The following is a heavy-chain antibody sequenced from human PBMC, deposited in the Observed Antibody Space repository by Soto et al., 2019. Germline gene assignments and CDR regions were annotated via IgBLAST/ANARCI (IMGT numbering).Heavy chain of an antibody. CDR3: ARIQDIVLKGGMDV. V-gene: IGHV3-53*01. CDR2: IYSGGST. Sequence: GGSLRLSCAASGFTVSSNYMSWARQAPGKGLEWVSVIYSGGSTYYADSVKGRFTISRDNSKNTLYLQMNSLRAEDTAVYYCARIQDIVLKGGMDVWGQGTTVTVSS. D-gene: IGHD2-8*02. CDR1: GFTVSSNY. J-gene: IGHJ6*02.